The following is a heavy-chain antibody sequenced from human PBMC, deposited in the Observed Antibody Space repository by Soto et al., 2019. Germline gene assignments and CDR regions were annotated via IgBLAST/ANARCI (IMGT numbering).Heavy chain of an antibody. CDR3: ARDTPPTDS. CDR1: GYTFTSYH. J-gene: IGHJ5*01. CDR2: ISAYNTNT. V-gene: IGHV1-18*01. Sequence: QVQLVQSGAEVKKPGASVKVSCKTSGYTFTSYHISWVRQAPGQGLEWMGWISAYNTNTNYAQKFQGRVTMTTDTLTSTAYMELRSLSSDDTAVYYCARDTPPTDSWGRGTLVTVSS.